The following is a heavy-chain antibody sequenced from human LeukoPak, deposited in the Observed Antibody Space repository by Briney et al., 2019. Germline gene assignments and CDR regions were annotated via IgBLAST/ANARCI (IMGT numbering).Heavy chain of an antibody. J-gene: IGHJ5*02. CDR2: IYHSGST. V-gene: IGHV4-30-2*01. CDR1: GGSISSGGYS. D-gene: IGHD6-13*01. CDR3: ARGRGRSSSWYREYNWFDP. Sequence: PSQTLSLTCAVSGGSISSGGYSWSWIRQPPGKGLEWIGYIYHSGSTYYNPSLKSRVTISVDRSKNQFSLKLSSVTAADTAVYYCARGRGRSSSWYREYNWFDPWGQGTLVTVSS.